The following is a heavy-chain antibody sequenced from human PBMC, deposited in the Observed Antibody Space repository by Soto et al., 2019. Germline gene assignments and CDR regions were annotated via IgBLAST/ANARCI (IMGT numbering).Heavy chain of an antibody. CDR2: IIPILGIA. Sequence: QVQLVQSGAEVKKPGSSVKVSCKASGGTFSSYTISWVRQAPGQGLEWMGRIIPILGIANYAQKFQGRVTITADKSTSTAYMELSSLRSEDTAVYYCARDYSSSWYRFDYWGQVTLVTVSS. CDR3: ARDYSSSWYRFDY. J-gene: IGHJ4*02. CDR1: GGTFSSYT. D-gene: IGHD6-13*01. V-gene: IGHV1-69*08.